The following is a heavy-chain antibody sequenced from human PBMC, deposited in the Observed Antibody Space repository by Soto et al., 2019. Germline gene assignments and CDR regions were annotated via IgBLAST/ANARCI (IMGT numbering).Heavy chain of an antibody. CDR2: INPNSGGT. Sequence: QVQLVQSGAEVKKPGASVKVSCKASGYTFTGYYMHWVRQAPGQGLEWMGRINPNSGGTNYAQKFQGWVTRTRDTSISPAYMELRRVRSHGTAVYYCARSALLWFGELSKPRWYFDLWGRGTLVTVSS. D-gene: IGHD3-10*01. CDR3: ARSALLWFGELSKPRWYFDL. V-gene: IGHV1-2*04. J-gene: IGHJ2*01. CDR1: GYTFTGYY.